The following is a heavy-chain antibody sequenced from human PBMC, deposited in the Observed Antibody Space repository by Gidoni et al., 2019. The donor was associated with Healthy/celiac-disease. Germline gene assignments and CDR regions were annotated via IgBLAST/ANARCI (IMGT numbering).Heavy chain of an antibody. Sequence: QVQLVESGGGVVQPGMSLRLSCAASGFTFSSYGMHWVRQAQGTGLEWGAVISYDGSNKYYADSVKGRFTISRDNSKNTLYLQMNSLRAEDTAVYYCAKDQATVAGTVGGFDYWGQGTLVTVSS. CDR3: AKDQATVAGTVGGFDY. CDR2: ISYDGSNK. V-gene: IGHV3-30*18. J-gene: IGHJ4*02. CDR1: GFTFSSYG. D-gene: IGHD6-19*01.